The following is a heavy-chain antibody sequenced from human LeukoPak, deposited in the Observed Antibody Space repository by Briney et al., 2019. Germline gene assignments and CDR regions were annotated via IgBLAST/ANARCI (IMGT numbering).Heavy chain of an antibody. J-gene: IGHJ4*02. CDR2: IYSSGST. Sequence: SETLSLTCTVSGGSISSYYWSWIRQPPGKGLEWIGYIYSSGSTNSNPSLTGRVTISLDTSRNQFSLKLRSVTAADTAVYYCARGGDFWSGSDFWGPGTLVTVSS. CDR3: ARGGDFWSGSDF. D-gene: IGHD3-3*01. V-gene: IGHV4-59*01. CDR1: GGSISSYY.